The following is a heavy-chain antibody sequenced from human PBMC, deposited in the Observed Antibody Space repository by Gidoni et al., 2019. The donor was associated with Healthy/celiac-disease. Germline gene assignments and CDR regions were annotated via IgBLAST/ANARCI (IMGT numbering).Heavy chain of an antibody. V-gene: IGHV3-74*01. D-gene: IGHD6-25*01. CDR2: INSDGSST. J-gene: IGHJ6*02. CDR3: VTHSSGYYYYGMDV. Sequence: EGQLVESGGGLVQPGGSLRLSCAAYGFTFSSYLMHWVRQAPGKGLVWVSRINSDGSSTSYADSVKGRFTISRDNAKNTLYLQMNSLRAEDTAVYYCVTHSSGYYYYGMDVWGQGITVTVSS. CDR1: GFTFSSYL.